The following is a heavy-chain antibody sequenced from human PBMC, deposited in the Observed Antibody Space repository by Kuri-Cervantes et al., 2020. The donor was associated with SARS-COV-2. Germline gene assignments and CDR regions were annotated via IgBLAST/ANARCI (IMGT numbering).Heavy chain of an antibody. CDR1: GNSITNYW. J-gene: IGHJ6*03. CDR3: ARHGYWNDGYYYYMDV. D-gene: IGHD1-1*01. CDR2: IYPGDSDT. Sequence: GESLKISWKGCGNSITNYWIGWVRQMPGKRLEWMGIIYPGDSDTRYSPSFQRQATISADKSISTAHLQWSSLKASDTAMYYCARHGYWNDGYYYYMDVWGKGTTVTVSS. V-gene: IGHV5-51*01.